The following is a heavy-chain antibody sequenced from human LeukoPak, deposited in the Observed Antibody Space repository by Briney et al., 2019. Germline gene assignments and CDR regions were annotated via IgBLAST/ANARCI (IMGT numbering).Heavy chain of an antibody. V-gene: IGHV4-38-2*01. Sequence: SETLSLTCAVSGFSIGDSYYWGWIRQPPGKGLEWIGNIYHTGTTYYNPSLKSRVTMSVDTSKNQFSLKLSSVTAADTAVYYCARETSLRCHDYWGQGTLVTVSS. CDR1: GFSIGDSYY. J-gene: IGHJ4*02. CDR2: IYHTGTT. CDR3: ARETSLRCHDY. D-gene: IGHD4-17*01.